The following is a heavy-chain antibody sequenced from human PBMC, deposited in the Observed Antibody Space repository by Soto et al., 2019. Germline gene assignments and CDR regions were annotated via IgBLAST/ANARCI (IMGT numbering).Heavy chain of an antibody. CDR3: ARDASYYSLWSGYYPSRNGMDV. CDR2: IWYDGSKK. CDR1: GFTFSSFG. J-gene: IGHJ6*02. Sequence: QVQVVESGGGVVQPGRSLRLCCAASGFTFSSFGMHWVRQAPGKGLEWVSLIWYDGSKKSYGDSVKGRFTISRDNSRDTVYLQMNSLRADDTAVDYCARDASYYSLWSGYYPSRNGMDVWGQGTTVTVSS. V-gene: IGHV3-33*01. D-gene: IGHD3-3*01.